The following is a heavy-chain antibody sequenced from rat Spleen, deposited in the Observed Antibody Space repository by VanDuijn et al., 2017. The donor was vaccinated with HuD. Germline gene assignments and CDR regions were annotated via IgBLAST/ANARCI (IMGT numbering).Heavy chain of an antibody. Sequence: VQLVETGGGLVQPGNSLKLSCAASGFTFSDFDMAWVRQAPTKGLEWVATISTGGGDTYYRDSVRGRFTISRDNAKNTLYLQMDSLRTDDTATYYCARIFDYPAPWDYFDYWGQGVMITVSS. CDR3: ARIFDYPAPWDYFDY. D-gene: IGHD1-4*01. CDR2: ISTGGGDT. V-gene: IGHV5S13*01. CDR1: GFTFSDFD. J-gene: IGHJ2*01.